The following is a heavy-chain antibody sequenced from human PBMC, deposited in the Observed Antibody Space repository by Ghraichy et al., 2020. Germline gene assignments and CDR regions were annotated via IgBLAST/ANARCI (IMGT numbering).Heavy chain of an antibody. J-gene: IGHJ6*02. CDR2: IKSETDGGTT. CDR3: TAATYDFWSGYYPYYGMDG. D-gene: IGHD3-3*01. Sequence: GGSLRLSCAASGFTFSNAWMSWVRQGPGKGLGWVGRIKSETDGGTTEDAASVKGRFTISRDDSKRTLYLQMNSLKTEDTAVYYCTAATYDFWSGYYPYYGMDGWGQGTTVTVSS. V-gene: IGHV3-15*01. CDR1: GFTFSNAW.